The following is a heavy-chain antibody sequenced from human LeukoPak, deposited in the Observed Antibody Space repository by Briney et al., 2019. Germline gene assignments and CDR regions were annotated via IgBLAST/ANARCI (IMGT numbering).Heavy chain of an antibody. J-gene: IGHJ4*02. CDR1: GGTFSSYA. D-gene: IGHD6-6*01. V-gene: IGHV1-69*04. CDR3: ARVSDSSSGY. CDR2: IIPIFGIA. Sequence: EASVKVSGKASGGTFSSYAISWVRQAPGQGLEWMGRIIPIFGIANYAQKFQCRVTINADKSTSTAYMELSSLRSEDTAVYYCARVSDSSSGYWGQGTLVTVSS.